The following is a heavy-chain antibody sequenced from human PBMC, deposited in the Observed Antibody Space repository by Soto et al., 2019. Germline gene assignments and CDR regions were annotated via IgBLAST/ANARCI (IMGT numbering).Heavy chain of an antibody. CDR2: IWYDGSNK. J-gene: IGHJ6*02. CDR3: ARLAAMENYYYGMDV. V-gene: IGHV3-33*01. CDR1: GFTFSRYG. D-gene: IGHD5-18*01. Sequence: QVQLVESGGGVVQPGRSLRLSCAASGFTFSRYGMHWVRQAPGKGLEWVAVIWYDGSNKYYADSVKGRFTISRDNSKNTLYLQMNSLRAEDTAVYYCARLAAMENYYYGMDVWGQGTTVTVSS.